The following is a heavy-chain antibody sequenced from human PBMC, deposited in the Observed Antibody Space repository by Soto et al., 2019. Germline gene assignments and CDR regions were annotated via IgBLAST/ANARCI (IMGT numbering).Heavy chain of an antibody. CDR1: GYTLTELS. Sequence: QVQLVQSGAEVKKPGASVKVSCKVSGYTLTELSMHWVRQAPGKGLEWMGGFVPEDGETIYAQKFQGRVTMTEDTTTDTAYMELSSLRSEDTAVYYCATDLGAVAGSQGRTGGYFDYWGQRTLVTVSS. D-gene: IGHD6-19*01. V-gene: IGHV1-24*01. CDR2: FVPEDGET. CDR3: ATDLGAVAGSQGRTGGYFDY. J-gene: IGHJ4*02.